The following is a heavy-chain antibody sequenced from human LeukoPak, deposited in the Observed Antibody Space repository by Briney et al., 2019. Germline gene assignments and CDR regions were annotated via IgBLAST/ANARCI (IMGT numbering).Heavy chain of an antibody. V-gene: IGHV3-33*08. CDR1: GFTFSSYA. D-gene: IGHD1-26*01. Sequence: GGSLRLSCAASGFTFSSYAMHWVRQAPGKGLEWVAVIWYDGSNKYYADSVKGRFTISRDNSKNTLYLQMNSLRAEDTAVYYCARGLAYSGSYLGDYWGQGTLVTVSS. CDR2: IWYDGSNK. CDR3: ARGLAYSGSYLGDY. J-gene: IGHJ4*02.